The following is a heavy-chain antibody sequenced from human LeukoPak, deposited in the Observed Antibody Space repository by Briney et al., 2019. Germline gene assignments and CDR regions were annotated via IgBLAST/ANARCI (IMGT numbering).Heavy chain of an antibody. CDR1: GFTFDDYG. D-gene: IGHD3-10*01. Sequence: GGSLRLSCAASGFTFDDYGMSWVRQAPGKGLEWVSGINWNGGSTGYADSVKGRFTISRDNAKNSLYLQMNGLRADDTALYYCARGSGSYYGLSFDFWGQGTLVTVSS. J-gene: IGHJ4*02. CDR3: ARGSGSYYGLSFDF. CDR2: INWNGGST. V-gene: IGHV3-20*04.